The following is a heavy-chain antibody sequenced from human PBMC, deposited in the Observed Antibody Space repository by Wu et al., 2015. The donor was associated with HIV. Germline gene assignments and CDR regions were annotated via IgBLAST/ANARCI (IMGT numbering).Heavy chain of an antibody. CDR3: ARGGIIMGPTIKTSYYMDV. Sequence: QVQLVQSGAEVKKAGASVKVSCKASRFTTDDINWLRQATGQGLEWMGWINLNSGNTGYAQKFQGRVTISKNTSIITAYVELSSLRSEDTAIYYCARGGIIMGPTIKTSYYMDVWGKGTMVTVSS. CDR2: INLNSGNT. J-gene: IGHJ6*03. V-gene: IGHV1-8*03. CDR1: RFTTDD. D-gene: IGHD1-26*01.